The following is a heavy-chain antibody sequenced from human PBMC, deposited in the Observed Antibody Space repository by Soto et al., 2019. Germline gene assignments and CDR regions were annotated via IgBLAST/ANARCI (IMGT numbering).Heavy chain of an antibody. CDR3: ARDPSVAGRDAFDI. V-gene: IGHV1-2*04. D-gene: IGHD6-19*01. Sequence: ASVKVSCKASGYTFTGYYMHWVRQAPGQGLEWMGWINPNSGGTDYAQKFQGWVTMTRDTSISTAYMELSRLKSDDTAVYYCARDPSVAGRDAFDIWGQGTMVTVSS. J-gene: IGHJ3*02. CDR1: GYTFTGYY. CDR2: INPNSGGT.